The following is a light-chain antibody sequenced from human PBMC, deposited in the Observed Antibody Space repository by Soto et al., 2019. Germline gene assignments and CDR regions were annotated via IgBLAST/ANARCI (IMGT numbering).Light chain of an antibody. CDR2: DTS. J-gene: IGLJ3*02. Sequence: QAVVTQEPSLTVSPGGTVTLTCGSSTGAVTSGHYPYWFQQKPGQAPRTLIYDTSYKHSWTPARFSGSLLGGHAALTLSGAQPEDEAAYYCLLSYRGARVFVGGTMLTVL. V-gene: IGLV7-46*01. CDR1: TGAVTSGHY. CDR3: LLSYRGARV.